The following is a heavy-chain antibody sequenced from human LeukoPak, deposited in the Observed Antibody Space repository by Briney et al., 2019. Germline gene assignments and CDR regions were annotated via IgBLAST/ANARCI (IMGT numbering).Heavy chain of an antibody. D-gene: IGHD3-10*01. CDR3: AKEQYYYDSGSYLMDV. CDR1: GFTFDDYA. V-gene: IGHV3-9*01. Sequence: GGSLRLSCAASGFTFDDYAMHWVRQVPGKGLEWVSHISWNSGSIDYADSVKGRFTISRDNAKNSLYLHMNSLRAEDTALYYCAKEQYYYDSGSYLMDVWGQGTAVTVSS. J-gene: IGHJ6*02. CDR2: ISWNSGSI.